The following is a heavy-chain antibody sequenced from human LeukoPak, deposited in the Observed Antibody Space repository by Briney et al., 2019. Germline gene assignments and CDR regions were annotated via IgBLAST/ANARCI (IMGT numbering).Heavy chain of an antibody. Sequence: GRSLRLSCAASGYTFDDYGMSWVHQAPGKGLEWVSGINWNGGSTGYADSVKGRFTISRDNAKNSLYLQMNSLRAEDTALYYCARHHGYCSGGSRHSEYFQHWGQGTLVTVSS. J-gene: IGHJ1*01. CDR3: ARHHGYCSGGSRHSEYFQH. D-gene: IGHD2-15*01. V-gene: IGHV3-20*04. CDR2: INWNGGST. CDR1: GYTFDDYG.